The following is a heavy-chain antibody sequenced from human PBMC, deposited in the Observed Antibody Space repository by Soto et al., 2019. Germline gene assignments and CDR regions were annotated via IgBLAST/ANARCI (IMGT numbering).Heavy chain of an antibody. Sequence: EVQLVESGGGLVQPGGSLRLSCAASGFTFSTYWMHWIRQVPGKGLEWVSRINSDASHTYYADAVKGRFTISRDNAKKTLQLELKRLRAEHMVVYSCVTQGHCTTTSCYGTRFDTWGHRTLVPVSS. CDR2: INSDASHT. CDR3: VTQGHCTTTSCYGTRFDT. J-gene: IGHJ5*01. V-gene: IGHV3-74*01. CDR1: GFTFSTYW. D-gene: IGHD2-2*01.